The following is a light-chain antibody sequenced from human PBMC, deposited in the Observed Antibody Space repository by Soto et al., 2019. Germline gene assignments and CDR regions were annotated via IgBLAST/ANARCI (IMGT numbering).Light chain of an antibody. J-gene: IGKJ1*01. Sequence: EIVLTQSPGTLSLSPGERASLSCRASQSVSSNYLAWYQQQPGQAPRLLIYDASSRATGIPDRFSGSGSGTDFTLTISRLEPEDFAVCYCQQYGSSPRTFGQGTKVEIK. CDR3: QQYGSSPRT. CDR1: QSVSSNY. V-gene: IGKV3-20*01. CDR2: DAS.